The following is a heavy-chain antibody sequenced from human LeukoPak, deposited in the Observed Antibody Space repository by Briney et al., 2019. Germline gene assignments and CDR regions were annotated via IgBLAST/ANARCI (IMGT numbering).Heavy chain of an antibody. V-gene: IGHV3-21*01. CDR3: ARDLVDYSSSAYYGMDV. CDR1: GFTFSSYS. D-gene: IGHD6-6*01. CDR2: ISSSSSYI. Sequence: KPGGSLRLSCAASGFTFSSYSMNWVRQAPGKGLEWVSSISSSSSYIYHADSVKGRFTISRDNAKNSLYLQMNSLRAEDTAVYYCARDLVDYSSSAYYGMDVWGQGTTVTVSS. J-gene: IGHJ6*02.